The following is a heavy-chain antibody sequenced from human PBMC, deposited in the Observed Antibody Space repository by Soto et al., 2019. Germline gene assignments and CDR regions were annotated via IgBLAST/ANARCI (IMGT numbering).Heavy chain of an antibody. J-gene: IGHJ4*02. CDR2: IYWDDDK. Sequence: QITLKESGPTLVRPPQTLTLTCTFSGFSLTSGVGVGWIRQPPGKALEWLALIYWDDDKRYSPSLKNRLTITKDTSNHQLVLTMASVDPAGTATYLCAHIDPELVTVGVHGGVDYWGQGTLVTVSS. D-gene: IGHD1-26*01. CDR1: GFSLTSGVG. V-gene: IGHV2-5*02. CDR3: AHIDPELVTVGVHGGVDY.